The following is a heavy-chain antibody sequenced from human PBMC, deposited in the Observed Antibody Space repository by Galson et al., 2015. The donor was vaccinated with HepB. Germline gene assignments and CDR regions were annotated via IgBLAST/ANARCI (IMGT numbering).Heavy chain of an antibody. CDR1: GFSFSSHG. J-gene: IGHJ5*02. V-gene: IGHV3-33*01. CDR2: IWHDGSNK. CDR3: ARDSSNGWYKMGWFDP. Sequence: SLRLSCAASGFSFSSHGMHWVRQAPGKELEWVAVIWHDGSNKYYTESVKGRFTISIDNSKNTLYLQMNSLRAEDTAMYYCARDSSNGWYKMGWFDPWGQGTLVTVSS. D-gene: IGHD6-19*01.